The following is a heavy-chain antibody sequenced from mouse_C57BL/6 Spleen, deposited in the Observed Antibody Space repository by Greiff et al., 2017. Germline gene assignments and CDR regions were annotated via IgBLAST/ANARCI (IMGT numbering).Heavy chain of an antibody. CDR1: GYTFTSYW. CDR2: IHPNSGST. V-gene: IGHV1-64*01. CDR3: ARRSTTALYYYAMDY. Sequence: QVQLKQPGAELVKPGASVKLSCKASGYTFTSYWMHWVKQRPGQGLEWIGMIHPNSGSTNYNEKFKSKATLTVDKSSSTAYMQLSSLTSEDSAVYYCARRSTTALYYYAMDYWGQGTSVTVSS. D-gene: IGHD1-2*01. J-gene: IGHJ4*01.